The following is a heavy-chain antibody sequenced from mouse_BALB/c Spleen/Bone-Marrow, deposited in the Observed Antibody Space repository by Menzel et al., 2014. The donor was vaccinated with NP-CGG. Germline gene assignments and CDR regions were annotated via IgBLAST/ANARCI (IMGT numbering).Heavy chain of an antibody. CDR1: GFNIKDTY. J-gene: IGHJ3*01. Sequence: DVKLVESGAELVKPGASVKLSCTASGFNIKDTYMHWVKQRPEQGLEWIGRIDPANGNTKYDPKFQGKATITADTSSNTAYLQLSSLTSEDTAVYYCAFYYYGSSLFAYWGQGTLVTVSA. V-gene: IGHV14-3*02. CDR3: AFYYYGSSLFAY. D-gene: IGHD1-1*01. CDR2: IDPANGNT.